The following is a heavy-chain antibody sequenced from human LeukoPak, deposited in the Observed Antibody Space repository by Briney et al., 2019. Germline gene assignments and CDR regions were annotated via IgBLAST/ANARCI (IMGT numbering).Heavy chain of an antibody. CDR2: IQFDEGET. V-gene: IGHV3-30*02. J-gene: IGHJ4*02. CDR1: GFIFSSYG. CDR3: ARVRVAYGSGSYFNSFFEY. D-gene: IGHD3-10*01. Sequence: GGSLRLSCTASGFIFSSYGMHWVRQAPGKRLEWVAFIQFDEGETQYGDSVKGRFSISRDISKNMMYLQMNSLRAEDTALYYCARVRVAYGSGSYFNSFFEYWGQGTLVTVSS.